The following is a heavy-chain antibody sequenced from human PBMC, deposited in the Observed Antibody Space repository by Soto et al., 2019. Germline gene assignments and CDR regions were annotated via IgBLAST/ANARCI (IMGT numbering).Heavy chain of an antibody. CDR3: ARDGGYSGYDEHYYYGMDV. CDR1: GYTFTSYG. V-gene: IGHV1-18*01. CDR2: ISAYNGNT. D-gene: IGHD5-12*01. Sequence: QVQLVQSGAEVKKPGASVKVSCKASGYTFTSYGISWVRQAPGQGLEWMGWISAYNGNTNYAQKLQGRVTMTTDTSTSTADMELRSLRSDDTAVYYCARDGGYSGYDEHYYYGMDVWGQGTTVTVSS. J-gene: IGHJ6*02.